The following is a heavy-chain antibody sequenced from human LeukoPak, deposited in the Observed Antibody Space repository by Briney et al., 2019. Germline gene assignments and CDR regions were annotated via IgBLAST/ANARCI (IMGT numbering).Heavy chain of an antibody. D-gene: IGHD5-24*01. CDR3: ARKVDGYNNFDY. CDR1: GFTFSSYA. V-gene: IGHV3-21*01. CDR2: ISSSSSYI. J-gene: IGHJ4*02. Sequence: NPGRSLRLSCAASGFTFSSYAMHGVRQAPGKGLEWVSSISSSSSYIYYADSVKGRFTISRDNAKNSLYLQMNSLRAEDTAVYYCARKVDGYNNFDYWGQGTLVTVSS.